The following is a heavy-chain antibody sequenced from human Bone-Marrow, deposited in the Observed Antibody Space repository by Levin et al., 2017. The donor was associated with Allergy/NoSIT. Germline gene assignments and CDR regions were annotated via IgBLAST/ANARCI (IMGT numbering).Heavy chain of an antibody. CDR1: RFNFSHYW. Sequence: GESLKISCAASRFNFSHYWMTWVRQAPGKGLEWVADIDQDGTEKYYVDSVRGRFTISRDNAENSLYLQMHSLRAEDTAVYYCASLNYDFWSGYSQYFDYWGQGTLVTVSS. D-gene: IGHD3-3*01. J-gene: IGHJ4*02. CDR3: ASLNYDFWSGYSQYFDY. V-gene: IGHV3-7*03. CDR2: IDQDGTEK.